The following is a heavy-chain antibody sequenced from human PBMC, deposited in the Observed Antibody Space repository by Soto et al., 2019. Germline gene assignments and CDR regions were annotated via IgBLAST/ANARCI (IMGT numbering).Heavy chain of an antibody. CDR3: ARRVRPAAHLDY. D-gene: IGHD2-2*01. J-gene: IGHJ4*02. CDR2: IYYSGST. V-gene: IGHV4-39*01. Sequence: QLQLQESGTGLVKPSGTLSLTWTVSGCSISSSCYYWGWIRQPPGKGLEWIWSIYYSGSTFYKPSLKSRVTISVDTSNNQCSLKLTSVTAADTTVYYCARRVRPAAHLDYWGKGTLVPVSS. CDR1: GCSISSSCYY.